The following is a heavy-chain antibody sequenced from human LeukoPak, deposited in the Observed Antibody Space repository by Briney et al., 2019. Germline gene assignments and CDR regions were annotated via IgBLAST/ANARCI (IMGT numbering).Heavy chain of an antibody. Sequence: PGGSLRLSCAASGFTFTNAWMSWVRQAPGKGLEWVGRIKSKSAGGTTEYAPPVKGRFTISRDDSKNTLYLQMNSLKTEDTAVYYCTTGLVPTAFDYWGQGTLVTVSS. CDR3: TTGLVPTAFDY. J-gene: IGHJ4*02. V-gene: IGHV3-15*01. CDR2: IKSKSAGGTT. D-gene: IGHD5-12*01. CDR1: GFTFTNAW.